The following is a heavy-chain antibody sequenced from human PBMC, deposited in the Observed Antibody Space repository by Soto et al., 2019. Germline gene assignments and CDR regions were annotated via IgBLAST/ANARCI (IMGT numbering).Heavy chain of an antibody. D-gene: IGHD2-21*02. CDR2: ISYDGSNK. Sequence: QVQLVESGGGVVQPGRSLRLSCAASGFTFSSYGMHWVRQAPGKGLEWVAGISYDGSNKYYANSVKGRFTISRDNTKNTLYLQMNSMRAEDTAVYYCAKDVTGGIVVVTAGYFDLWGRGTLVTVSS. CDR3: AKDVTGGIVVVTAGYFDL. J-gene: IGHJ2*01. CDR1: GFTFSSYG. V-gene: IGHV3-30*18.